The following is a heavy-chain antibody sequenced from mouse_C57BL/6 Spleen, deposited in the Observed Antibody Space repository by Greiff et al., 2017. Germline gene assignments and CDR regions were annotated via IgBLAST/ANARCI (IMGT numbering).Heavy chain of an antibody. CDR1: GYTFTSYW. J-gene: IGHJ4*01. CDR2: IYPSDSET. CDR3: AREVYYDAMDY. D-gene: IGHD2-1*01. V-gene: IGHV1-61*01. Sequence: QVQLQQPGAELVRPGSSVKLSCKASGYTFTSYWMDWVKQRPGQGLEWIGNIYPSDSETHYNQKFKDKATLTVDKSSSTAYMQLSSLTSEDSAVYCCAREVYYDAMDYWGQGTSVTVSS.